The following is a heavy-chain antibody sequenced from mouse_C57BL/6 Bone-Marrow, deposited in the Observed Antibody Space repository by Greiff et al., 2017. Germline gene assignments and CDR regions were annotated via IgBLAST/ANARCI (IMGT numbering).Heavy chain of an antibody. J-gene: IGHJ2*01. V-gene: IGHV5-17*01. CDR1: GFTFSDYG. Sequence: EVKLMESGGGLVKPGGSLKLSCAASGFTFSDYGMHWVRQAPEKGLEWVAYISSGSSTIYYADTVKGRFTISRDNATNTLFLQMTSLRSEDTAMYYCARRYGKEDFDYWGQGTTLTVSS. CDR3: ARRYGKEDFDY. D-gene: IGHD2-1*01. CDR2: ISSGSSTI.